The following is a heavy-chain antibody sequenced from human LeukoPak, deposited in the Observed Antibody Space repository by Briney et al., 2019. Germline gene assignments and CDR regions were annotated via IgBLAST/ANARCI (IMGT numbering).Heavy chain of an antibody. D-gene: IGHD3-16*02. CDR3: ARGGPDGYIDY. CDR2: IYYSGST. CDR1: GGSISSYY. J-gene: IGHJ4*02. V-gene: IGHV4-59*08. Sequence: SETLSLTCTVSGGSISSYYWSWIRQPPGKGLEWIGYIYYSGSTNYNPSLKSRVTISVDTSKNQFSLKLSSVTAADTAVYYCARGGPDGYIDYWGQGTLVTVSS.